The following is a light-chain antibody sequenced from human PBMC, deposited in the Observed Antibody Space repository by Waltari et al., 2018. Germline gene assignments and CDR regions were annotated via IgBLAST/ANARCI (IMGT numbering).Light chain of an antibody. V-gene: IGLV3-1*01. CDR3: QTWDTTTGV. CDR1: KLGDKF. CDR2: QDT. J-gene: IGLJ1*01. Sequence: SYDLTQPPSVSVSPGQTASITCSGDKLGDKFASWYQHKPGQSPVLVIYQDTKRPSGIPERFSGSNSGNTATLTISGTQATDEAGYYCQTWDTTTGVFGTGTQVTVL.